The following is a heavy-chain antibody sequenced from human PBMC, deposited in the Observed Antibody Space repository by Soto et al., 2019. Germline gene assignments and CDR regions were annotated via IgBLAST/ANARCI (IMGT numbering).Heavy chain of an antibody. J-gene: IGHJ2*01. CDR1: GFTFDHYA. CDR3: ARGVLTSGDCRGFFDL. CDR2: IRWHSGSV. D-gene: IGHD2-21*02. V-gene: IGHV3-9*01. Sequence: EVQLVESGGGLVQPGRSLRLSCAASGFTFDHYALHWVRQAPGKGLEWVSGIRWHSGSVGYAVSVKGRFTISRDNVKNSLYLQMNSLKTEDTALYYCARGVLTSGDCRGFFDLWGRGTLVTVSS.